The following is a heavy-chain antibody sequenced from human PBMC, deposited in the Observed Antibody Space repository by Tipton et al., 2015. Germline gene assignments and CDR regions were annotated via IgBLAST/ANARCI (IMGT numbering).Heavy chain of an antibody. Sequence: GLVKPSETLSLTCDGYGQSFFNYYWTWIRQPPGKGLEWIGEFSGNGNTHYNPSLESRVSMSVDTSKNQFSLKLTSVTAADTAVYYCARYRMGIDYWGQGTLVTVSS. CDR2: FSGNGNT. CDR3: ARYRMGIDY. V-gene: IGHV4-34*10. D-gene: IGHD3-16*01. CDR1: GQSFFNYY. J-gene: IGHJ4*02.